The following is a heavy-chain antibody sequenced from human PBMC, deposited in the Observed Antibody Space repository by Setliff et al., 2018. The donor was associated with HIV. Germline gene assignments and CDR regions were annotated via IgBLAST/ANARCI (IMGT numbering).Heavy chain of an antibody. J-gene: IGHJ4*02. V-gene: IGHV1-2*02. Sequence: ASVKVSCKASGYTFTANYMHWVRQAPGQGLEWMGWINPKNGVTNYARKFQGRVTMTGDTSISAVYMDLGRLRSDDTAVYYCATAWGGSGYYAFDHWGQGTLVTVSS. CDR3: ATAWGGSGYYAFDH. CDR2: INPKNGVT. D-gene: IGHD5-12*01. CDR1: GYTFTANY.